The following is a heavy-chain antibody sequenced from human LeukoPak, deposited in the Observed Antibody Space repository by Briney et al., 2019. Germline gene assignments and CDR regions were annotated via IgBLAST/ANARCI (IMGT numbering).Heavy chain of an antibody. CDR1: GFTFSSYA. J-gene: IGHJ4*02. V-gene: IGHV3-30-3*01. CDR3: ARPSPPGDGYNPCDY. CDR2: ISYDGSNK. Sequence: GGSLRLSCAASGFTFSSYAMHWVRQAPGKGLEWVAVISYDGSNKYYTDSVKGRFTISRDNSKSTVYLQMNSLRPEDTAVYYCARPSPPGDGYNPCDYWGPGALVIVSS. D-gene: IGHD5-24*01.